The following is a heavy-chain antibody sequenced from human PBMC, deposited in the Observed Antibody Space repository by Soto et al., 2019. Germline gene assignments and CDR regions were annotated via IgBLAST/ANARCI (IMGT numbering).Heavy chain of an antibody. Sequence: EVQLVQSGGGLVQPGGSLRLSCAASGFTFSTNWMHWVRQAPGRGLVWVSRSNRDETNIRYADSVKGRFTISRDNAKNTLYLQMNSLRVEDTAVYYCARAGLGKSDAFDIWGQGTMVTVSS. CDR3: ARAGLGKSDAFDI. V-gene: IGHV3-74*01. J-gene: IGHJ3*02. D-gene: IGHD3-16*01. CDR1: GFTFSTNW. CDR2: SNRDETNI.